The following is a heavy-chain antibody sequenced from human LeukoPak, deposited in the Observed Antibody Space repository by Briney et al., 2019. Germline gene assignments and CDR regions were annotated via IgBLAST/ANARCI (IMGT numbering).Heavy chain of an antibody. CDR1: GFTFSSYA. CDR3: GRGHRFCSRGNCNSPVDY. Sequence: GGSLRLSCSASGFTFSSYAMHWVRQAPGKGLEYVSAINSNGGNTYYADSVKGRFTISRDNSKNTLYLQMNSLRAEDTAVYYCGRGHRFCSRGNCNSPVDYWGQGTLVTVSS. D-gene: IGHD2-15*01. J-gene: IGHJ4*02. V-gene: IGHV3-64*04. CDR2: INSNGGNT.